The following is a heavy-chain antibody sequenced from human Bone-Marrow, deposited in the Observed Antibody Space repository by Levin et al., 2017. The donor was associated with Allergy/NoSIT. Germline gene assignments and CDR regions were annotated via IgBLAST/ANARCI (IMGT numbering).Heavy chain of an antibody. Sequence: GASVKVSCKASGYTFTSYYMHWVRQAPGQGLEWMGIINPSGGSTSYAQKFQGRVTMTRDTSTSTVYMELSSLRSEDTAVYYCARGPSYDFWSGVEAFDIWGQGTMVTVSS. D-gene: IGHD3-3*01. J-gene: IGHJ3*02. CDR3: ARGPSYDFWSGVEAFDI. V-gene: IGHV1-46*01. CDR2: INPSGGST. CDR1: GYTFTSYY.